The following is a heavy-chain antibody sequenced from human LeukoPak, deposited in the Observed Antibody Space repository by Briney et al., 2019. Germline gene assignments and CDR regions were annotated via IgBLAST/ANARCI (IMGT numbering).Heavy chain of an antibody. CDR3: ARQGTGYCSSTSCYAPDY. J-gene: IGHJ4*02. D-gene: IGHD2-2*01. CDR2: IYPGDSDT. Sequence: GESLKISCKGSGYSFTSYWIGWVRQMPGKGLEWMGIIYPGDSDTRYSPSFQGQVTISADKSISTAYLQWSSLKASDTAMYYCARQGTGYCSSTSCYAPDYWGQGTLVTVSS. CDR1: GYSFTSYW. V-gene: IGHV5-51*01.